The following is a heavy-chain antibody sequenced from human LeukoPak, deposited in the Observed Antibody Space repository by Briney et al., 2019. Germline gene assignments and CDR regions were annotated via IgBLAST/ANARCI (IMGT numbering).Heavy chain of an antibody. Sequence: ASVKVSCKASGYTFTSYAMNWVRQAPGQGLEWMGWINTNTGNPTYAQGFTGRFVFSLDTSVSTAYLQISSLKAEDTAVYYCARVVSVYGDHYPIDYWGQGSLVTVSA. CDR3: ARVVSVYGDHYPIDY. V-gene: IGHV7-4-1*02. CDR1: GYTFTSYA. D-gene: IGHD4-17*01. CDR2: INTNTGNP. J-gene: IGHJ4*02.